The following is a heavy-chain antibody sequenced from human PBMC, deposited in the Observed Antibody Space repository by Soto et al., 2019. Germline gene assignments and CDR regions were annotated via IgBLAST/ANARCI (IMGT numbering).Heavy chain of an antibody. CDR1: GYTFTDYR. CDR2: INPSGGST. J-gene: IGHJ5*02. V-gene: IGHV1-46*01. CDR3: ARPAGRLANWFDP. D-gene: IGHD6-6*01. Sequence: QVQLVQSGVEVKKSGASVKVSCTASGYTFTDYRMIWVRLAPGQGLVWMGIINPSGGSTNYAPNYQCRVTLTSDSFTSTVYMELSNLRSEDTAVYYCARPAGRLANWFDPWGQGTLVTVSS.